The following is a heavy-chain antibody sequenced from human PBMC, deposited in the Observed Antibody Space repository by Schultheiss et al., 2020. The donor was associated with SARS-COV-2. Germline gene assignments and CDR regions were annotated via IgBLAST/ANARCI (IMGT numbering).Heavy chain of an antibody. CDR2: ISYDGSNK. CDR1: GFTFSSYG. J-gene: IGHJ6*02. V-gene: IGHV3-30*03. CDR3: ARVGSNVVVPAAPYYYGMDV. D-gene: IGHD2-2*01. Sequence: GGSLRLSCAASGFTFSSYGMHWVRQAPGKGLEWVAVISYDGSNKYYADSVKGRFTISRDNSKNTLYLQMNSLRAEDTAVYYCARVGSNVVVPAAPYYYGMDVWGQGTTVTVSS.